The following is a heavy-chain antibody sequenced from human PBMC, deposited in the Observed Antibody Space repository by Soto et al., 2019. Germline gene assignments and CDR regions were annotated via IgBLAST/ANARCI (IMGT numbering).Heavy chain of an antibody. V-gene: IGHV3-11*06. D-gene: IGHD4-17*01. CDR3: ARSATVTSRAVDP. Sequence: QVQLVESGGGLVKPGGSLRLSCAASGFTFSDYYMSWIRQAPGKGLEWVSYVSSSSSYTNYADSVKGRFTISRDNAKNSLYLQMNSLRAEDTAVYYCARSATVTSRAVDPWGQGTLVTVSS. CDR1: GFTFSDYY. J-gene: IGHJ5*02. CDR2: VSSSSSYT.